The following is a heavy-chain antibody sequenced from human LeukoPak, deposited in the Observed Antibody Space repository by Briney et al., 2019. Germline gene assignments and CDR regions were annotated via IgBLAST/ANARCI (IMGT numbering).Heavy chain of an antibody. J-gene: IGHJ6*02. V-gene: IGHV4-30-2*01. CDR2: IYHSGST. CDR1: GGSISSGGYS. Sequence: SETLSLTCAVSGGSISSGGYSWSWIRQPPGKGVEWIGYIYHSGSTYYNPSLKSRVTISVDRSKNQFSLKLSSVTAADTAVYYCARGDPSGMDVWGQGTTVTVSS. D-gene: IGHD2-21*02. CDR3: ARGDPSGMDV.